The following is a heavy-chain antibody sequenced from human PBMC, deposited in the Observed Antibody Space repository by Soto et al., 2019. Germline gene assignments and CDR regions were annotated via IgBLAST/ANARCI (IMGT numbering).Heavy chain of an antibody. J-gene: IGHJ6*02. CDR2: IIPISGTA. CDR3: ARSQGGSTSGEIYYYYYYGMDV. Sequence: QVQLVQSGSEVKKPGSSVKVSCKASGGTFSSYAISWVRQAPGQGVEWMGGIIPISGTANYAEKFQGRGTITADESTSTAYRELSSLRYADTAVYYWARSQGGSTSGEIYYYYYYGMDVWGQGTTVTVSS. CDR1: GGTFSSYA. V-gene: IGHV1-69*01. D-gene: IGHD2-2*01.